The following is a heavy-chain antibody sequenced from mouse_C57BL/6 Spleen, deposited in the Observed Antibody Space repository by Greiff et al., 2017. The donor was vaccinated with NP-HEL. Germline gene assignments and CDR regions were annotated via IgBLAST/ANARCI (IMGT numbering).Heavy chain of an antibody. CDR2: ISDGGSYT. CDR3: ARDLQLGYFDY. V-gene: IGHV5-4*01. D-gene: IGHD4-1*02. CDR1: GFTFSSYA. J-gene: IGHJ2*01. Sequence: EVHLVESGGGLVKPGGSLKLSCAASGFTFSSYAMSWVRQTPEKRLEWVATISDGGSYTYYPDNVKGRFTISRDNAKNNLYLQMSHLKSEDTAMYYCARDLQLGYFDYWGQGTTLTVSS.